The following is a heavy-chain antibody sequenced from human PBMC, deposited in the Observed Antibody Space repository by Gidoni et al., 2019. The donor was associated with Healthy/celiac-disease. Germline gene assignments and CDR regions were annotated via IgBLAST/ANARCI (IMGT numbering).Heavy chain of an antibody. D-gene: IGHD4-4*01. CDR3: ARDASSVTTLHYYYYMDV. CDR2: IYYSGST. V-gene: IGHV4-31*03. Sequence: QVQLQESGPGLVKPSQTLSLTCTVSGGSISRGGYYWSWIRQHPGKGLEWIGYIYYSGSTYYNPSLKSRVTISVDTSKNQFSLKLSSVTAADTAVYYCARDASSVTTLHYYYYMDVWGKGTTVTVSS. J-gene: IGHJ6*03. CDR1: GGSISRGGYY.